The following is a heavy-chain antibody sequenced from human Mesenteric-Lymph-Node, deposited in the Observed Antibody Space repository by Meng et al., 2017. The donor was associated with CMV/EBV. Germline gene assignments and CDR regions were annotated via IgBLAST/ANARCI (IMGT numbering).Heavy chain of an antibody. CDR3: AKDIGGFGDLKGWFDP. D-gene: IGHD3-10*01. Sequence: LSLTCAASGFTFDDYAMHWVRQPPGKGLEWVSGISWNSGNIGYANSVKGRFTISRDNAKKSLYLQMNSLRVEDTALYYCAKDIGGFGDLKGWFDPWGQGTLVTVSS. J-gene: IGHJ5*02. CDR1: GFTFDDYA. V-gene: IGHV3-9*01. CDR2: ISWNSGNI.